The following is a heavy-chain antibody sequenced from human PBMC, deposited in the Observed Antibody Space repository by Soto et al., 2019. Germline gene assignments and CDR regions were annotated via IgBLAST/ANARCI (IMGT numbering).Heavy chain of an antibody. CDR2: IYYSGST. CDR3: ARPQGSNWGYVAL. J-gene: IGHJ4*02. D-gene: IGHD6-13*01. V-gene: IGHV4-59*08. Sequence: QVQLQESGPGLVKPSETLSLTCTVSGGSISSYYWSWIRQPPGKGLEWIGYIYYSGSTNYNPSLKSRVTIAVDRSKNQFSLKLCSVTAADTAVYYCARPQGSNWGYVALWGQGTLVTVSS. CDR1: GGSISSYY.